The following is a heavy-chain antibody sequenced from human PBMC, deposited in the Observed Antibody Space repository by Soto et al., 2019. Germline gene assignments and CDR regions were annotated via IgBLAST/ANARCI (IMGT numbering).Heavy chain of an antibody. J-gene: IGHJ4*02. Sequence: KFQGRVTITRDTSASTAYMELSSLRSEDTAVYYCARDGTVLLWFGELLYYFDYWGQGTLVTVSS. D-gene: IGHD3-10*01. CDR3: ARDGTVLLWFGELLYYFDY. V-gene: IGHV1-3*01.